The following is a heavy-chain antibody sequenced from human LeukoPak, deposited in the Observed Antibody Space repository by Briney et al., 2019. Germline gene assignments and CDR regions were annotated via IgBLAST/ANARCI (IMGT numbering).Heavy chain of an antibody. V-gene: IGHV4-31*03. J-gene: IGHJ6*02. CDR3: SRGAYYYDSSGYSYGMDV. CDR2: IYYSGST. CDR1: GGSISSGGYY. Sequence: PSETLSLTCTVSGGSISSGGYYWSWIRQHPGKGLEWIGYIYYSGSTYYNPSLKSRVTISVDTSKNQFSLKLSSVTAADTAVYYCSRGAYYYDSSGYSYGMDVWGQGTTVTVSS. D-gene: IGHD3-22*01.